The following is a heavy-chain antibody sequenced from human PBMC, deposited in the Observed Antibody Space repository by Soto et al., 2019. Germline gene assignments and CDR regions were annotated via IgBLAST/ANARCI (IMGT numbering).Heavy chain of an antibody. Sequence: QLVQSGGEVKQPGASVKVSCKAPRDTFTSYYINWVRQAPGQGLEWMGVINPHGGSTAYAQKFKGRVTLTRDTSASTVYMEVSSLTSEDTAMYYCARSSGGNFGIIIEGTNCFAPWGQGTLVTVSS. V-gene: IGHV1-46*01. CDR2: INPHGGST. CDR1: RDTFTSYY. D-gene: IGHD1-26*01. J-gene: IGHJ5*02. CDR3: ARSSGGNFGIIIEGTNCFAP.